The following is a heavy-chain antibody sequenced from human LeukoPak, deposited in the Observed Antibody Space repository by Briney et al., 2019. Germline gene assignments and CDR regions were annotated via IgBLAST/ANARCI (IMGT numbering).Heavy chain of an antibody. D-gene: IGHD3-10*01. CDR1: GFTFSSYS. V-gene: IGHV3-21*01. J-gene: IGHJ4*02. CDR3: ASGGGRYYGSGSIVFDY. Sequence: PGGSLRLSCAASGFTFSSYSMNWVRQAPGKGLEWVSSISSSSSYIYYADSVKGRFTISRDNAKNSLYLQMNSLRAEDTAVYYCASGGGRYYGSGSIVFDYWGQGTLVTVSS. CDR2: ISSSSSYI.